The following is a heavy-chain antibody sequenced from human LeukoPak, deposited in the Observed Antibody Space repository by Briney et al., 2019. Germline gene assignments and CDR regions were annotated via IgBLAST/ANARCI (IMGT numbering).Heavy chain of an antibody. J-gene: IGHJ6*02. CDR2: IYYSGST. Sequence: YIYYSGSTNYNPSLNSPVTISVDTSKNQFSLKLSSVTAADTAVYYCARQYSSGRLYYYGMDVWGQGTTVTVSS. V-gene: IGHV4-59*08. D-gene: IGHD6-19*01. CDR3: ARQYSSGRLYYYGMDV.